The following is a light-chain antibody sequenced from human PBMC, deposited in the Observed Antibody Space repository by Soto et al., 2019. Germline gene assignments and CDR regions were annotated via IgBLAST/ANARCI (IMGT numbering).Light chain of an antibody. CDR3: QQYGSSPWT. CDR1: QSVTSN. V-gene: IGKV3-15*01. Sequence: EIVMTQSPATLPVSPGERATLSCRASQSVTSNLAWYQQKPGRAPRLLIYGASTRATGIPARFSGSGSGTDFTLTISRLEPEDFAVYYCQQYGSSPWTFGQGTKVDIK. J-gene: IGKJ1*01. CDR2: GAS.